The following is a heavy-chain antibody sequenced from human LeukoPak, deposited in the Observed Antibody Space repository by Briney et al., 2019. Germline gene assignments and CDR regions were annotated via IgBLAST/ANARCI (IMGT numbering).Heavy chain of an antibody. CDR3: ARDRYYFDSTSYYYDY. CDR1: GFTVSSNY. V-gene: IGHV3-53*01. D-gene: IGHD3-22*01. Sequence: GGSLRLSCVVSGFTVSSNYMSWVRQAPGKGLEWVSIIYSDGSTKYADSVKGRFTISRDNSKNTLYLQMNSLRAEDTAVYYCARDRYYFDSTSYYYDYWGQGTPVTVSS. J-gene: IGHJ4*02. CDR2: IYSDGST.